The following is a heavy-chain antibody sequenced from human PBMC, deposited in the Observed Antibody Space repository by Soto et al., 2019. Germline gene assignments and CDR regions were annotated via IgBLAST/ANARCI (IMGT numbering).Heavy chain of an antibody. CDR2: INAGNGNT. J-gene: IGHJ6*02. CDR3: ARDLTKAAVFDGGGLVPLKYYYYYYGMDV. CDR1: GYTFTSYA. D-gene: IGHD6-13*01. V-gene: IGHV1-3*01. Sequence: ASVKVSCKASGYTFTSYAMHWVRQAPGQRLEWMGWINAGNGNTKYSQKFQGRVTITRDTSASTAYMELSSLRSEDTAVYYCARDLTKAAVFDGGGLVPLKYYYYYYGMDVWGQGTTVTVSS.